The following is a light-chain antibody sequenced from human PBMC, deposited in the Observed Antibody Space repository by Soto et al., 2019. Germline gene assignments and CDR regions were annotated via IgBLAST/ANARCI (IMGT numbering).Light chain of an antibody. V-gene: IGKV3-20*01. CDR2: HAS. CDR3: QQYGSAPRS. J-gene: IGKJ1*01. CDR1: HSVTSDY. Sequence: EIVLTQSPGTLSLSPGERATLSCRASHSVTSDYLAWFQHKPGQPPRLVIYHASTKATGTPARFSGRGSGTDFTLTISCLEPEDFAMYYCQQYGSAPRSFGQGTKVEI.